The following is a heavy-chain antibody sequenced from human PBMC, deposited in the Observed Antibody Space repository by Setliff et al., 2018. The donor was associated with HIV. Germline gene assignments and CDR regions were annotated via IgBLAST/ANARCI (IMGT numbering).Heavy chain of an antibody. V-gene: IGHV3-48*04. CDR1: GFTFSSYS. CDR3: ARDSGLGWFDP. D-gene: IGHD6-19*01. J-gene: IGHJ5*02. Sequence: GGSLRLSCAASGFTFSSYSMSWVRQAPGKGLEWIAYISSRTTIYYADSVKDRFTISRDNAKNSVFLQMNILTAEDTAIYYCARDSGLGWFDPWGQGTLVTVSS. CDR2: ISSRTTI.